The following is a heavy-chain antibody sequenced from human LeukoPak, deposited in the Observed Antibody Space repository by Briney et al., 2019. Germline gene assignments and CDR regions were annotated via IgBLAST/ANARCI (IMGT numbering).Heavy chain of an antibody. V-gene: IGHV1-18*01. D-gene: IGHD3-22*01. Sequence: ASVKVSCKASGGTLSRYAISWVRQAPGQGLEWMGWISAYNGNTNYAQKLQGRVTMTTDTSTSTAYMELRSLRSDDTAVYYCARAGSGYFTHWGQGTLVTVSS. J-gene: IGHJ4*02. CDR1: GGTLSRYA. CDR2: ISAYNGNT. CDR3: ARAGSGYFTH.